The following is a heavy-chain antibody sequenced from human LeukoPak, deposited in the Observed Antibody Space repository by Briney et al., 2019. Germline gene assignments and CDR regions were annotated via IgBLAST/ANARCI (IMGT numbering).Heavy chain of an antibody. D-gene: IGHD2-15*01. J-gene: IGHJ4*02. V-gene: IGHV3-23*01. Sequence: GGSLRLSCGASGFTFSNYAMSWVRQAPGKGLEWVSVISGSGGSTYYADSVKGRFTLSRDNSQNTLYLQMNSLRAEDTAVYYCAKSIGGVVVVAADYWGQGTLVTVSS. CDR1: GFTFSNYA. CDR3: AKSIGGVVVVAADY. CDR2: ISGSGGST.